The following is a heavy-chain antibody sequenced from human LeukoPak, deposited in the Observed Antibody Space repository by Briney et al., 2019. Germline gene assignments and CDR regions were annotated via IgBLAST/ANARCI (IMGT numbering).Heavy chain of an antibody. V-gene: IGHV3-23*01. J-gene: IGHJ3*02. D-gene: IGHD1-26*01. CDR3: AKGRRWELLDAFDI. CDR2: ISGSGVST. CDR1: GFRFSSYA. Sequence: GGSLRLSCAASGFRFSSYAMSWVRQAPGKGLEWVSAISGSGVSTYYADSVKGRFTVSRDNSKNTLYLQMSSLRAEDTAVYYCAKGRRWELLDAFDIWGQGTMVTVSS.